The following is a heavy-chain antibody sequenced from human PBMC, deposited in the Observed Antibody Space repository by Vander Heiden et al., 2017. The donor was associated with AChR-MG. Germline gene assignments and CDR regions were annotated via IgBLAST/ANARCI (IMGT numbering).Heavy chain of an antibody. Sequence: QVQLVQSGAEVKKPGSSVKVPCKASGCTFSRYAISWVRQAPGQGLEGMGGIIPIFGTANNAQKFQGRVTITADKSTGTANMELSSLRSEDTAVDYCAREAVAGTGYFDLWGRGTLVTVSS. D-gene: IGHD6-19*01. CDR1: GCTFSRYA. V-gene: IGHV1-69*06. J-gene: IGHJ2*01. CDR3: AREAVAGTGYFDL. CDR2: IIPIFGTA.